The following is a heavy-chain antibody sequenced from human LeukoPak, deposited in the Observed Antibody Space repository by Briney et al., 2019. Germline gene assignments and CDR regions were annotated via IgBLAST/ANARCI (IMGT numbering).Heavy chain of an antibody. J-gene: IGHJ4*02. Sequence: ASVKVSCKASGYTFTSYDINWVRQAPGQGLEWMGIINPSGGSTSYAQKFQGRVTMTRDTSTSTVYMELSSLRSEDTAVYYCARRRGDGYNPGHFDYWGQGTLVTVSS. V-gene: IGHV1-46*01. CDR3: ARRRGDGYNPGHFDY. D-gene: IGHD5-24*01. CDR2: INPSGGST. CDR1: GYTFTSYD.